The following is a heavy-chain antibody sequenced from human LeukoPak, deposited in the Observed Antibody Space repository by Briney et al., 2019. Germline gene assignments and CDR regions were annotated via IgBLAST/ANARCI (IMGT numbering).Heavy chain of an antibody. CDR1: GGSISSYY. CDR3: ARVGRVGPSDYGMDV. CDR2: IYTSGSS. V-gene: IGHV4-4*07. Sequence: SETLSLTCTVSGGSISSYYWSWIRQPAGKGLEWIGCIYTSGSSNYNPSLKGRFTMSVDTSKNQFSLKLSSVTAADTAVYYCARVGRVGPSDYGMDVWGRGTTVTVSS. J-gene: IGHJ6*02. D-gene: IGHD3-10*01.